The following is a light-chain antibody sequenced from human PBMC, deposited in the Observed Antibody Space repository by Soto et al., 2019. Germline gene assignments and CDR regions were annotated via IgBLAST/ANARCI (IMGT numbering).Light chain of an antibody. V-gene: IGKV1-13*02. CDR2: DAS. CDR1: QGISSA. Sequence: AIQLTQSPSSLSASVGDRVTITCRASQGISSALAWYQQKPGKPPKLLIYDASSLESGVPSRFGGSGSGTHFTLTISSLQPEDFATYYWQQFNSYPLTFGGGTKVEIK. CDR3: QQFNSYPLT. J-gene: IGKJ4*01.